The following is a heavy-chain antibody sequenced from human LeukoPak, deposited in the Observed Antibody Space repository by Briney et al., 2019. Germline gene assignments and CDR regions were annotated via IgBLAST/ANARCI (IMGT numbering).Heavy chain of an antibody. Sequence: ASVKVSCKASGYTFTSYGISWVRQAHGQGLEWMGWISAYNGNTNYAQKLQGRVTMTTDTSTSTAYMELRSLRSDDTAVYYCARHDWQLVLVDYWGQGTLVTVSS. CDR3: ARHDWQLVLVDY. CDR1: GYTFTSYG. J-gene: IGHJ4*02. CDR2: ISAYNGNT. D-gene: IGHD6-13*01. V-gene: IGHV1-18*01.